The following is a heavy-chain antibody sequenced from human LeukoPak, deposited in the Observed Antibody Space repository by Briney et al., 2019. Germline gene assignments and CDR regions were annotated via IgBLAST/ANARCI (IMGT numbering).Heavy chain of an antibody. CDR3: AGDCSGADCYSGNAFDV. D-gene: IGHD2-15*01. V-gene: IGHV1-2*02. Sequence: SAVTVSFMTSGYTFTHYYMQWVRQAPGQGGEWMGWINPSDGDKKSARKLQGRVTMTRDTSISTAYLELSRLTSDDTAIYYCAGDCSGADCYSGNAFDVWGQGTTVTVSS. CDR2: INPSDGDK. J-gene: IGHJ3*01. CDR1: GYTFTHYY.